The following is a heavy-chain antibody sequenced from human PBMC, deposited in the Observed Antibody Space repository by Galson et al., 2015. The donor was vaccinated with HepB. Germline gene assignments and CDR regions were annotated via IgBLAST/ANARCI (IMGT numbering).Heavy chain of an antibody. J-gene: IGHJ6*02. V-gene: IGHV3-30*04. D-gene: IGHD4-23*01. CDR1: GFTFSSYT. CDR2: ISYDGSDK. CDR3: ARDGRWQQKVFETDYGMDV. Sequence: SLRLSCAASGFTFSSYTMNWVRQAPGKGLEWVAVISYDGSDKYNADSVKGRFTISRDNSRKTLYLQMSALRAEDTAVYYCARDGRWQQKVFETDYGMDVWGQGTTVTVSS.